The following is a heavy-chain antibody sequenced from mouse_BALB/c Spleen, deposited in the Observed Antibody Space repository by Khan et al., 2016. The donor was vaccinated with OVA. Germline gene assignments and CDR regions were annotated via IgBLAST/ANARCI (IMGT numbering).Heavy chain of an antibody. D-gene: IGHD1-2*01. CDR1: GYSITSGYG. V-gene: IGHV3-2*02. Sequence: EVELVESGPGLVKPSQSLSLTCTVTGYSITSGYGWNWIRQFPGNKLEWMGYISYSGSTNYNPSLKSRSSITRDTSKNQFFLQLNSVTTEDTATYYCARTARIKYWGQGTTLTVSS. J-gene: IGHJ2*01. CDR2: ISYSGST. CDR3: ARTARIKY.